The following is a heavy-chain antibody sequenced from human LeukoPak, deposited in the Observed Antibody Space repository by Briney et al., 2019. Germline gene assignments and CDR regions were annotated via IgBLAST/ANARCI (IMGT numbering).Heavy chain of an antibody. J-gene: IGHJ6*02. CDR1: GFSFSDYS. V-gene: IGHV3-21*01. CDR2: ISSSSTYT. D-gene: IGHD3-10*01. CDR3: AGEMLGRDYGVDV. Sequence: EGSLRLSCAATGFSFSDYSMKWVRQAPGEGLECVSSISSSSTYTYYADSVKGRFAISRDSAKKSLYLQMDSLRAEDTAVYYCAGEMLGRDYGVDVWGHGTTVTVSS.